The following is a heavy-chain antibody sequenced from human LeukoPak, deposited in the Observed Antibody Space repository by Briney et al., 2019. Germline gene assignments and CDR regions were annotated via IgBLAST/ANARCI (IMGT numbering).Heavy chain of an antibody. Sequence: SETLSLTCAVYGGSFSSYYWSWIRQPPGKGLEWIGYIYYSGSTNYNPSLKSRVIISVDTSKNQFSLKLTSVTAADTAVYYCARGVGDWRAFDIWGQGTMVTVSS. V-gene: IGHV4-59*01. CDR1: GGSFSSYY. J-gene: IGHJ3*02. D-gene: IGHD2-21*02. CDR3: ARGVGDWRAFDI. CDR2: IYYSGST.